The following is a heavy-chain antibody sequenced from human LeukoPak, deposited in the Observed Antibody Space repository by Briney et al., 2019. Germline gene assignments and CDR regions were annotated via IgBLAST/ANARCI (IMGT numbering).Heavy chain of an antibody. J-gene: IGHJ6*02. D-gene: IGHD2-2*01. CDR2: IWSDGNSK. V-gene: IGHV3-33*08. CDR1: GFTFSSYS. CDR3: ARDYCSSISCMDA. Sequence: PGGSLRLSCAASGFTFSSYSMNWVRQAPGKGLEWVAVIWSDGNSKEHGDSVKGRFTISRDNSKNTLYPQMNSLRAEDTAMYYCARDYCSSISCMDAWGQGTTVTVSS.